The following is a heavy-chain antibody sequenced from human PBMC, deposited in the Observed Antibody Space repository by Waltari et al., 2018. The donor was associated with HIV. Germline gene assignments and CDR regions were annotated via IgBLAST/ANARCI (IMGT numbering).Heavy chain of an antibody. J-gene: IGHJ5*02. Sequence: QLQLQESGPGLVKSSETLSLTYTFSGGSMTSSSYYWGWSRQPPGKGLEWIGSMSYSGSTYHNPSLRSRLTISVDTSKNQFSLKLTSVTAADTAVYYCARSFSGYSNYFDPWGQGTLVTVSS. CDR1: GGSMTSSSYY. D-gene: IGHD4-4*01. CDR2: MSYSGST. V-gene: IGHV4-39*01. CDR3: ARSFSGYSNYFDP.